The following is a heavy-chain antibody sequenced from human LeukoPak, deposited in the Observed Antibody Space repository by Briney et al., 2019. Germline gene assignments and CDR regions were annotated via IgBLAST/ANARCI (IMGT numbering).Heavy chain of an antibody. CDR1: GFTFSTHD. J-gene: IGHJ4*02. CDR3: ARAFNYGFDY. CDR2: SGNGGST. Sequence: AGSLRLSCAASGFTFSTHDMHWVRQAPGQGLEYVSTSGNGGSTYYAHSVKGRFTISRDNSKNTVYLQMGSLRAEDMAVYYCARAFNYGFDYWGQGTLVTVSS. D-gene: IGHD3-10*01. V-gene: IGHV3-64*01.